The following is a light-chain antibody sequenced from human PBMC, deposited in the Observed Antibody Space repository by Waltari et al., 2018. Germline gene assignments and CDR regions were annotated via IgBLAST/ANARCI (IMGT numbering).Light chain of an antibody. CDR1: SSDIGGYNR. J-gene: IGLJ3*02. CDR2: DVT. CDR3: SSYTSSSTWV. Sequence: QAALTQSPSVSGSPGQSVTISCTRTSSDIGGYNRVSWYQHHPGKAPKVMIYDVTKRPSGVSDRFSGSKSGNTASLTISGLQTEDEADYYCSSYTSSSTWVFGGGTRLTVL. V-gene: IGLV2-14*01.